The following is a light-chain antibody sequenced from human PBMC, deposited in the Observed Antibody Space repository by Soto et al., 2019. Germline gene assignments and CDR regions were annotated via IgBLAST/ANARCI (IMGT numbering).Light chain of an antibody. CDR3: QQCYMGWT. CDR1: ESIRSW. CDR2: DAS. J-gene: IGKJ1*01. V-gene: IGKV1-5*01. Sequence: DIQMRQSPCTLSASVGDRVTITCRASESIRSWLAWYQHQPGKAPKLLIYDASTLESGVPSRFSGIGSGTEFTLSISSLQPEDFGTYYCQQCYMGWTFGQGTKVDIK.